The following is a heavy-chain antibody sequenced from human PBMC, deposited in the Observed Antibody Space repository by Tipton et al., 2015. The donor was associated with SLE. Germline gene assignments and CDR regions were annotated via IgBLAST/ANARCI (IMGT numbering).Heavy chain of an antibody. D-gene: IGHD5-18*01. CDR2: IKQDGSEK. CDR1: GFTFSSYW. Sequence: GSLRLSCAASGFTFSSYWMSWVRQAPAKGLEWVANIKQDGSEKYYVDSVKGRFNISRDNAKNSLYLQMNSLRAEDTAVYYCVGPYSYGSVYWGQGNLVTVSS. CDR3: VGPYSYGSVY. V-gene: IGHV3-7*01. J-gene: IGHJ4*02.